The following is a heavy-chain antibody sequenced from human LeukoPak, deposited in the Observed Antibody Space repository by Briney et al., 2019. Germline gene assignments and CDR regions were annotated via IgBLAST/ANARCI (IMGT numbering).Heavy chain of an antibody. Sequence: SQTLSLTCAISGDSVSSNSAVWNWIRQSPSRGLEWLGRTYYRSKWYNDYAVSMKGRITINPDTSKNQFSLQLNSVTPEDTAVYFCASLITASETGFDFWGQGTLVTVSS. D-gene: IGHD3-10*01. J-gene: IGHJ4*02. CDR3: ASLITASETGFDF. CDR1: GDSVSSNSAV. V-gene: IGHV6-1*01. CDR2: TYYRSKWYN.